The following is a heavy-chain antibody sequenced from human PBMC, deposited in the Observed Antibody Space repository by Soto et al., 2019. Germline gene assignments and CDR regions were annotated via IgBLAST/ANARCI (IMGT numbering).Heavy chain of an antibody. J-gene: IGHJ4*02. D-gene: IGHD3-16*02. V-gene: IGHV3-30*18. Sequence: QVQLVEFGGGVVQPGRSLRLSCAASGFSFSSFGMHWVRQAPGKGLEWVAFNSYDGSNKYYADSVKGRFTISRDSSEKTLYLQMNSLRPEDTAVYYCANALGELSPESYDYWGQGTLVTVSS. CDR3: ANALGELSPESYDY. CDR1: GFSFSSFG. CDR2: NSYDGSNK.